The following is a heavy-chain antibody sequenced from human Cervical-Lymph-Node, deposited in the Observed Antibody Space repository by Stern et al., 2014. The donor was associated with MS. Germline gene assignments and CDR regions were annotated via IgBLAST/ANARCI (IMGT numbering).Heavy chain of an antibody. CDR2: INAGNGNT. CDR3: ARIPEWHQIDRLYYFDY. Sequence: QVQLVQSGAEVKKPGASVKVSCKASGYTFTSYAMHWVRQAPGQRLEWMGWINAGNGNTKYSQKFQGRVTITRDTSASTAYMELSSLRSEDTAVYYCARIPEWHQIDRLYYFDYWGQGTLVTVSS. J-gene: IGHJ4*02. CDR1: GYTFTSYA. D-gene: IGHD3-16*01. V-gene: IGHV1-3*01.